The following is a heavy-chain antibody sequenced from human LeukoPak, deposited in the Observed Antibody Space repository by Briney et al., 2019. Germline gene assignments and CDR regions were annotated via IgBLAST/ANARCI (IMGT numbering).Heavy chain of an antibody. CDR1: GFTFTNHG. Sequence: PGGSLRLSCAASGFTFTNHGMHWVRQAPGKGLEWAAVIWSDGSNKYYADSVKGRFTISRDDSKNSLYLQMNSLRAEDTAVYYCARDLVVTEAVWFGEPYYYGMDVWGQGTTVTVSS. J-gene: IGHJ6*02. CDR2: IWSDGSNK. V-gene: IGHV3-33*01. D-gene: IGHD3-10*01. CDR3: ARDLVVTEAVWFGEPYYYGMDV.